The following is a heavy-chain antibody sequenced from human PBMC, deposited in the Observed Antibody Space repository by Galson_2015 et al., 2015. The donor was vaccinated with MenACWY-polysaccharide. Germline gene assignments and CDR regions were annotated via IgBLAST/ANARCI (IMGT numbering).Heavy chain of an antibody. V-gene: IGHV3-30*02. CDR2: ILYDGGNK. D-gene: IGHD2-2*01. J-gene: IGHJ6*02. CDR3: AKMEYCRTTSCTSAYYYYGMDV. Sequence: SLRLSCAASGFTFSSYDMHWVRQAPGKGLEWVSFILYDGGNKYYADSVKGRFTISGDNSKNTLYLQMNSLRAEDTAVYYCAKMEYCRTTSCTSAYYYYGMDVWGQGTTVTVSS. CDR1: GFTFSSYD.